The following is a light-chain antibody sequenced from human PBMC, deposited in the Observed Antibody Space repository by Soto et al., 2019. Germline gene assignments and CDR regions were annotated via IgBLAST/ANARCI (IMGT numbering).Light chain of an antibody. Sequence: DIQMTQSPSSLSASVGDRVTITCRASQNIATYLNWYQQTPGKAPKLLIYTASTLQSGVPSRFSGSLSGTDFTLTISRLQPEDCATFYCQQSYNTPLTFGGGTKVEI. CDR1: QNIATY. CDR3: QQSYNTPLT. J-gene: IGKJ4*01. V-gene: IGKV1-39*01. CDR2: TAS.